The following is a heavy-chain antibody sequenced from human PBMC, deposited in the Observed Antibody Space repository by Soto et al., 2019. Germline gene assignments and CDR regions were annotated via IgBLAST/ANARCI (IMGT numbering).Heavy chain of an antibody. D-gene: IGHD6-13*01. CDR3: AKASSWYGEYYFDY. J-gene: IGHJ4*02. V-gene: IGHV3-23*01. Sequence: SXRLSFPAPCYTFCSCAMSWVRQAPGKGLEWVSAISGSGGSTYYADSVKGRFTISRDNSKNTLYLQMNSLRAEDTAVHYCAKASSWYGEYYFDYWGQGTLVTVSS. CDR2: ISGSGGST. CDR1: CYTFCSCA.